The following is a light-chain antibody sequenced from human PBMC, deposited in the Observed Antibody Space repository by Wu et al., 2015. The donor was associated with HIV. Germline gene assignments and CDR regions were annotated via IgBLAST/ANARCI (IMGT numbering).Light chain of an antibody. CDR2: KAS. Sequence: DIQMTQSPSTLSASVGDRVTITCRASQSISSWLAWYQQKPGKAPKLLIYKASTLESGVPSRFSGGGSGTEFTLTISSLQPDDFATYYCQQYNGYSRSFGQGTKLDIK. CDR3: QQYNGYSRS. V-gene: IGKV1-5*03. CDR1: QSISSW. J-gene: IGKJ2*03.